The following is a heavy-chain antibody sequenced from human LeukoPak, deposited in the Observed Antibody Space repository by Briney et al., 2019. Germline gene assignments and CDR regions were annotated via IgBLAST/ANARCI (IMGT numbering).Heavy chain of an antibody. D-gene: IGHD5-12*01. CDR3: ARGATGDF. Sequence: GASVKVSCKASGGTFSSYAISWVRQAPGQGLEWMGWMNPNSGNTGYAQKFQGRVTITRNTSISTAYMELSSLRSEDTAVYYCARGATGDFWGQGTLVTVSS. CDR2: MNPNSGNT. V-gene: IGHV1-8*03. J-gene: IGHJ4*02. CDR1: GGTFSSYA.